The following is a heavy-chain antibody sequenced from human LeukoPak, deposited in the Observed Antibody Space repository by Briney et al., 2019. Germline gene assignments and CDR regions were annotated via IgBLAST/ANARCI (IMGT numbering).Heavy chain of an antibody. CDR3: ARAPRQIYSSSWYGRSWFDP. V-gene: IGHV4-34*01. CDR1: GGSFSGYY. CDR2: INHSGST. J-gene: IGHJ5*02. Sequence: SETLSLTCAVYGGSFSGYYWSWIRQPPGKGLEWIGEINHSGSTNYNPSLKSRVTISVDTSKNQFSLKLSSVTAADTAVYYCARAPRQIYSSSWYGRSWFDPWGQGTLVTVSS. D-gene: IGHD6-13*01.